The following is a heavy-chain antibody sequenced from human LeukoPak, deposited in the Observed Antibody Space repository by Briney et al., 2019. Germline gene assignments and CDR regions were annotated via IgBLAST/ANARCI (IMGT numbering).Heavy chain of an antibody. J-gene: IGHJ4*02. CDR2: VRDKTNSYAT. D-gene: IGHD1-26*01. Sequence: GGSLKLSCAASGFTFSDSSMHWVRQASGKGLKWVGRVRDKTNSYATGYGESVKGRFTISRDDSKNTAYLEMSSLRVEDTAVYYCTRQRPQTGSLDYWGQGALVTVSS. CDR3: TRQRPQTGSLDY. CDR1: GFTFSDSS. V-gene: IGHV3-73*01.